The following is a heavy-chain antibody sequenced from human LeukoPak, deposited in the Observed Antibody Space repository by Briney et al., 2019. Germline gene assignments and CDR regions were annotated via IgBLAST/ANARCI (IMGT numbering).Heavy chain of an antibody. Sequence: PGGSLRLSCAASGFTFSTYAMSWVRQAPGKGLEWVSAVSYSGDSTYYADSVKGRFTISRDNSKNTLYLQMNSLRADDAAVYYCAGHWNYWGQGTLVTVSS. D-gene: IGHD3-3*01. CDR3: AGHWNY. CDR2: VSYSGDST. CDR1: GFTFSTYA. V-gene: IGHV3-23*01. J-gene: IGHJ4*02.